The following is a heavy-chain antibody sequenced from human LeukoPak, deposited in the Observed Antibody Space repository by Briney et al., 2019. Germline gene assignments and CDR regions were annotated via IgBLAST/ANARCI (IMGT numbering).Heavy chain of an antibody. Sequence: GGSLRLSCAASGFTFSSYAMSSVRQAPGKGLEWVSAISGSGGSTYYADSVKGRFTISRDNSKNKLYLQMNSLRAENTAVYYFAKKNTAMVSHFDYWGQGTLVTVSS. J-gene: IGHJ4*02. CDR2: ISGSGGST. CDR3: AKKNTAMVSHFDY. D-gene: IGHD5-18*01. CDR1: GFTFSSYA. V-gene: IGHV3-23*01.